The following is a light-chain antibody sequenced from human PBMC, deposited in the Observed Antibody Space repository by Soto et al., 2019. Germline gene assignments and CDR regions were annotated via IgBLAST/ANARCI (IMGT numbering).Light chain of an antibody. CDR3: QQRGNWPLIT. J-gene: IGKJ5*01. Sequence: EIVLTQSPGTLSLSPGGRATLSCRASQSVSSNLAWYQQKPGQAPRLLIYNASNRATGIPARFSGSGSGTDFTLSISSLEPEDFAVYYCQQRGNWPLITFGQGTRLEIK. V-gene: IGKV3-11*01. CDR1: QSVSSN. CDR2: NAS.